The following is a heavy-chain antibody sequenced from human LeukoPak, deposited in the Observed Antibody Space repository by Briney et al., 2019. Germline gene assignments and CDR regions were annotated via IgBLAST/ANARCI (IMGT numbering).Heavy chain of an antibody. J-gene: IGHJ3*02. D-gene: IGHD3-16*01. Sequence: GGSLRLSCAASGFTFDDYAMHWVRQAPGKGLEWVSGISWNSGSIGYADSVKGRFTISRDNAKNSLYLQMNSLRAEDMALYYCAKDIWGATTGAFDIWGQGTMVTVSS. CDR2: ISWNSGSI. V-gene: IGHV3-9*03. CDR3: AKDIWGATTGAFDI. CDR1: GFTFDDYA.